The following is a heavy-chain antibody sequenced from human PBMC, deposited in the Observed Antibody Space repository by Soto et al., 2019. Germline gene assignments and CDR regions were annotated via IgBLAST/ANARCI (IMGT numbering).Heavy chain of an antibody. Sequence: EVQLLESGGDLIQPGGSLRLSCAASGFTFSSYAMNWVRQAPGKGLEWVSGISDSGGSTYYAQSVKGRFTISRDNSKNKLYLQMNSLRAEDTAVYYCAKDEVPTVISFYSDFWGQGTLVTGSS. CDR1: GFTFSSYA. V-gene: IGHV3-23*01. CDR3: AKDEVPTVISFYSDF. J-gene: IGHJ4*02. CDR2: ISDSGGST. D-gene: IGHD4-17*01.